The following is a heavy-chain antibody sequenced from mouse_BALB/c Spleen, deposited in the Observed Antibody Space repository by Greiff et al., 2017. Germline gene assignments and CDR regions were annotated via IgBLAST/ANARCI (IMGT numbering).Heavy chain of an antibody. CDR1: GFNIKDTY. D-gene: IGHD1-1*01. CDR3: ARLRYRYFDV. J-gene: IGHJ1*01. Sequence: EVKLVESGAELVKPGASVKLSCTASGFNIKDTYMHWVKQRPEQGLEWIGRIDPANGNTKYDPKFQGKATITADTSSNTAYLQLSSLTSEDTAVYYCARLRYRYFDVWGAGTTVTVSS. CDR2: IDPANGNT. V-gene: IGHV14-3*02.